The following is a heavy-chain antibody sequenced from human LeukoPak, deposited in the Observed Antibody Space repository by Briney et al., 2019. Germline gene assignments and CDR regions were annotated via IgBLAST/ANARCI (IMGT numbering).Heavy chain of an antibody. CDR1: GFTFDDYA. CDR3: AKDWDGGSSSWYFDY. CDR2: ISWNSGSI. Sequence: PGRSLRLSCAASGFTFDDYAMHWVRQAPGKGLEWVSGISWNSGSIGYADSVKGRFTISRDNAKNSLYLQMNSLRAEDTALYYCAKDWDGGSSSWYFDYWGQGTLVTVSS. D-gene: IGHD6-13*01. J-gene: IGHJ4*02. V-gene: IGHV3-9*01.